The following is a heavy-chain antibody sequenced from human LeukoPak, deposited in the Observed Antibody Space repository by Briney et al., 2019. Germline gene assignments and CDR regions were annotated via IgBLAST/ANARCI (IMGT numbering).Heavy chain of an antibody. Sequence: GGSLRLSCAASGFTFSDYYMSWIRQAPGKGLEWVSYISSSGSTIYYADSVKGRFTISRDNAKNSLYLQMNSLRAEDTAVYYCARAPPIVVVPAASNYYYYYYMDVWGKGTTVTVSS. CDR1: GFTFSDYY. CDR3: ARAPPIVVVPAASNYYYYYYMDV. D-gene: IGHD2-2*01. J-gene: IGHJ6*03. CDR2: ISSSGSTI. V-gene: IGHV3-11*04.